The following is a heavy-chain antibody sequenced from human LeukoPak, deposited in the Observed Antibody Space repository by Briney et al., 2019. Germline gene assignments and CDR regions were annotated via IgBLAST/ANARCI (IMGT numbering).Heavy chain of an antibody. V-gene: IGHV1-18*01. Sequence: GASVKVSCKASGYTFTSYGISWVRQAPGQGLEWMGWISAYNGNTNYAQKLQGRVTMTTDTSTSTAYMELRSLRSDDTAVCYCARVDYYGSGSSYYYYGMDVWGQGTTVTVSS. CDR1: GYTFTSYG. CDR2: ISAYNGNT. D-gene: IGHD3-10*01. J-gene: IGHJ6*02. CDR3: ARVDYYGSGSSYYYYGMDV.